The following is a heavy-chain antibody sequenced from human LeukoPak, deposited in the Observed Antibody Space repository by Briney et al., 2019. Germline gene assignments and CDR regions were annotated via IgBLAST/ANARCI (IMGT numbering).Heavy chain of an antibody. CDR3: ARGTAYSDYNYLDY. CDR2: IYYRGSI. CDR1: GGSISSYY. Sequence: SETLSLTCTVSGGSISSYYWSWIREPPGKGLEWIGYIYYRGSINYNSSLKSRVTISIDTSENQFSLKLSSVTAADTAVYYFARGTAYSDYNYLDYWGQGTLVTVSS. V-gene: IGHV4-59*01. D-gene: IGHD5-12*01. J-gene: IGHJ4*02.